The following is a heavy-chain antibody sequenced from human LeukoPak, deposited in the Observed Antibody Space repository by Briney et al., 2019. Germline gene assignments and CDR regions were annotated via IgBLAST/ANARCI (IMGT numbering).Heavy chain of an antibody. V-gene: IGHV4-59*01. D-gene: IGHD7-27*01. Sequence: SETLSLTCTHSGGSISNSYWSWTRQPPGKGLEWIGYIYYGGSTNYNPSLESRVTMSVDTSKNQFSLKLSSVTAADTAVYYCARDAALTGDRERYSYPWGPGTLVTVSS. CDR1: GGSISNSY. J-gene: IGHJ2*01. CDR3: ARDAALTGDRERYSYP. CDR2: IYYGGST.